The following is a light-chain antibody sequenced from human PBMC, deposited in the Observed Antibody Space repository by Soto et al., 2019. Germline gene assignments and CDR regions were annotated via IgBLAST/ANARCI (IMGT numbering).Light chain of an antibody. CDR2: AAS. CDR1: QSISSISSY. Sequence: DIQMTQSPSSLSASVGDRVTITCRASQSISSISSYLNWYQQKPGKAPKLLIYAASSLQSWVPLRFRGRGSGTDFSLLISRLQPEDFATYYCQQSYSTPLAFGQGTKVEIK. J-gene: IGKJ1*01. CDR3: QQSYSTPLA. V-gene: IGKV1-39*01.